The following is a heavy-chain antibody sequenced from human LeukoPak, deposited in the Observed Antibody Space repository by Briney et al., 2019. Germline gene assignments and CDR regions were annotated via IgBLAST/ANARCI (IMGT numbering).Heavy chain of an antibody. Sequence: SETLSLTCTVSGGSISSYYWSWIRQPPGKGLEWIGYIYYSGSTNYNPSLKSRVTISVDTSKNQFSLKLSSVTAADTAVYYCARDNGGSYSSGWPFDYWGQGTLVTASS. D-gene: IGHD6-19*01. CDR1: GGSISSYY. V-gene: IGHV4-59*01. CDR3: ARDNGGSYSSGWPFDY. CDR2: IYYSGST. J-gene: IGHJ4*02.